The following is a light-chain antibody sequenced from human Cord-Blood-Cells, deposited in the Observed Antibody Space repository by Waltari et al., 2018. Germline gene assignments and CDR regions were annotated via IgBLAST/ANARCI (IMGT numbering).Light chain of an antibody. V-gene: IGKV1-9*01. CDR1: QGISSY. J-gene: IGKJ2*01. Sequence: IQLTQSPSSLSASVGDRVTITCRAGQGISSYLAWYQQKPGKAPKLLIYAASTLQSGVPSRFSGSGSGTDFTLTISSLQPEDFATYYCQQLNSYHMYTFGQGTKLEIK. CDR2: AAS. CDR3: QQLNSYHMYT.